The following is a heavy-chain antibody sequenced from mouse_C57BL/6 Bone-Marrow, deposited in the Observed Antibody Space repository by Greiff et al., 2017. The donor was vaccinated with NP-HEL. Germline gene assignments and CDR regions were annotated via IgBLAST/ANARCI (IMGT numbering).Heavy chain of an antibody. CDR3: ARGLYYYGSSSYAMDY. CDR2: ISAGGSYT. Sequence: EVHLVESGGGLVKPGGSLKLSCAASGFTFSSYAMSWVRQTPEKRLEWVATISAGGSYTYYPDNVKGRFTISRDNAKNNLYLQRSHLKSEDTAMYYCARGLYYYGSSSYAMDYWGQGTSVTVSS. J-gene: IGHJ4*01. D-gene: IGHD1-1*01. CDR1: GFTFSSYA. V-gene: IGHV5-4*01.